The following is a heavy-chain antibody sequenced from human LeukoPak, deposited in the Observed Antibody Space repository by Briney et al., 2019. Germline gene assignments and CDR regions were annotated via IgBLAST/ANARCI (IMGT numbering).Heavy chain of an antibody. V-gene: IGHV3-7*01. J-gene: IGHJ4*02. CDR2: IKQTGTEK. D-gene: IGHD2-8*01. CDR3: ADPGVGY. Sequence: GGSLRLSCAASGFTFSSYSMNWVRQAPGKGLEWVANIKQTGTEKSYEDSVKGRFTISRDNARNSLFLQMSSLRAEDTAVYYCADPGVGYWGQGTLVTVSS. CDR1: GFTFSSYS.